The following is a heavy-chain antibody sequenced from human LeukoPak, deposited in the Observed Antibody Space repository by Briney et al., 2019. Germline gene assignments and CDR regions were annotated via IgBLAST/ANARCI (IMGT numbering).Heavy chain of an antibody. J-gene: IGHJ6*03. D-gene: IGHD2-21*02. CDR3: ARGWPVTLYYYYYYMDV. Sequence: GASVKVSCRASGYTFIGYYIFWVRQAPGQGLEWMGWINPNSGGTNYAQKFQGRGTMTRDTSISTAYMELSRLRSDDTAVYYCARGWPVTLYYYYYYMDVWGKGTTVTVSS. V-gene: IGHV1-2*02. CDR2: INPNSGGT. CDR1: GYTFIGYY.